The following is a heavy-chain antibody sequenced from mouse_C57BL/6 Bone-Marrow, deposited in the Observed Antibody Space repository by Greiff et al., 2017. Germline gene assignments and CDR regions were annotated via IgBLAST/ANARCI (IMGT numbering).Heavy chain of an antibody. CDR1: GFTFTDYY. D-gene: IGHD1-1*01. Sequence: DVQLVESGGGLVQPGGSLSLSCAASGFTFTDYYMSWVRQPPGKALEWLGFIRNKANGYTTEYSASVKGRFTISRDNSQSILYLQMNALRAEDSATYYCASHLTVVAYYYAMDYWGQGTSGTVSS. CDR2: IRNKANGYTT. CDR3: ASHLTVVAYYYAMDY. J-gene: IGHJ4*01. V-gene: IGHV7-3*01.